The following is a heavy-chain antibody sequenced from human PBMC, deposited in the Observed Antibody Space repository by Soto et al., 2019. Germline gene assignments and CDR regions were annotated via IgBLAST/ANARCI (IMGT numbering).Heavy chain of an antibody. D-gene: IGHD3-3*01. CDR1: GGTFSSYT. CDR2: IIPILGIA. J-gene: IGHJ6*04. CDR3: ARDGLRFLEWSQSPDV. Sequence: SVKVSCKASGGTFSSYTISWVRQAPGQGLEWMGRIIPILGIANYAQKFQGRVTITADKSTSTAYMELSSLRSEDTAVYYCARDGLRFLEWSQSPDVWGKGTTVTVSS. V-gene: IGHV1-69*04.